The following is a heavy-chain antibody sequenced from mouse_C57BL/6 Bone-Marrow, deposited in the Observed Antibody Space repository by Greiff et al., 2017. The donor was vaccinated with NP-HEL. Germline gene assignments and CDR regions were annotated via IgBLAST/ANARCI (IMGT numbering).Heavy chain of an antibody. CDR3: ARTYDYDEGFAY. CDR2: IWSGGST. V-gene: IGHV2-2*01. D-gene: IGHD2-4*01. J-gene: IGHJ3*01. Sequence: QVQLQQSGPGLVQPSQSLSITCTVSGFSFTSYGVHWVRQAPGKGLEWLGVIWSGGSTDYNAAFISRLSISKDNSKSQVFFKMNSLQADDTAIYYCARTYDYDEGFAYWGQGTLVTVSA. CDR1: GFSFTSYG.